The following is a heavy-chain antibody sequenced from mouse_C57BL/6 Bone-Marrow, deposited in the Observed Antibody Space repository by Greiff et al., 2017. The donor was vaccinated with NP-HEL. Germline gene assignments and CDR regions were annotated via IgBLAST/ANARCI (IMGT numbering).Heavy chain of an antibody. J-gene: IGHJ1*03. V-gene: IGHV1-55*01. D-gene: IGHD1-1*01. CDR1: GYTFTSYW. Sequence: QVQLQQPGAELVKPGASVKMSCKASGYTFTSYWITWVKQRPGQGLEWIGDIYPGSGSTNYNEKFKSKATLTVDTSSSTAYMQLSSLTSEDSAVYYCARGMVVATYWYFDVWGTGTTVTVSS. CDR2: IYPGSGST. CDR3: ARGMVVATYWYFDV.